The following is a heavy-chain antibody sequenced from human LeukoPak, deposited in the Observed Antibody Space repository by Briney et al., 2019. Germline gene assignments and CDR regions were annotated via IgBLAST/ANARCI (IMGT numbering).Heavy chain of an antibody. CDR1: GGAFSGYY. CDR3: ARRGEWTAWNFDY. Sequence: PSQTLSLTCALNGGAFSGYYCSWIRQSPEQGLVWIGEINYSGTTISNPSLESRVSMSMDLTRKRFSLELTSVTAADTAVYYCARRGEWTAWNFDYWAQGSLVSVSS. CDR2: INYSGTT. V-gene: IGHV4-34*01. J-gene: IGHJ4*02. D-gene: IGHD3/OR15-3a*01.